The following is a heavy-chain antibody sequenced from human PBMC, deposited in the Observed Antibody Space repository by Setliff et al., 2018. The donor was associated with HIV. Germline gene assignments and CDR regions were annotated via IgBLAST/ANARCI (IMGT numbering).Heavy chain of an antibody. CDR2: INPSGGSA. Sequence: GASVKVSCKASGYTFTSYYMHWVRQAPGQGLEWMGIINPSGGSASYAQKFQGRVTMARDTSTSTVYMELSSLRSEDTAVYYCASRGGYSYATDAFDIWGQGTMVTVSS. D-gene: IGHD5-18*01. V-gene: IGHV1-46*01. J-gene: IGHJ3*02. CDR3: ASRGGYSYATDAFDI. CDR1: GYTFTSYY.